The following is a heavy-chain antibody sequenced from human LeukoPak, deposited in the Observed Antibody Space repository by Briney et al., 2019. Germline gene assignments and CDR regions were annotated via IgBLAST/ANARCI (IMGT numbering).Heavy chain of an antibody. Sequence: GGSLRLSCAASGFTFSSYSMNWVRQAPGKGLEWVSFISSRSSYIYYADSVKGRFTISRDNANNSLYLHMNSLRTEDTAVYYCASFRDYSNCNWGQGTLVTVSS. CDR3: ASFRDYSNCN. V-gene: IGHV3-21*01. CDR1: GFTFSSYS. D-gene: IGHD4-11*01. J-gene: IGHJ4*02. CDR2: ISSRSSYI.